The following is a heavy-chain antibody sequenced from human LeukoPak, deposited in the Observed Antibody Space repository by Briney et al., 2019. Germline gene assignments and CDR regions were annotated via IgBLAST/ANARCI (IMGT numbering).Heavy chain of an antibody. Sequence: SETLSLTCTVSGGSISSGDYYWSWIRQPPGKGLEWIGYIYYSGSTNYNPSLKSRVTISVDTSKNQFSLKLISVTAADTAVYYCARDDSGSYHQLGVWGQGTTVTVSS. V-gene: IGHV4-61*08. CDR1: GGSISSGDYY. CDR3: ARDDSGSYHQLGV. CDR2: IYYSGST. J-gene: IGHJ6*02. D-gene: IGHD1-26*01.